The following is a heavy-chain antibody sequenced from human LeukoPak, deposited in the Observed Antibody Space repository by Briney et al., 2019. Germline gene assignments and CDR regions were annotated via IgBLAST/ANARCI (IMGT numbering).Heavy chain of an antibody. V-gene: IGHV4-39*01. J-gene: IGHJ6*02. D-gene: IGHD2-2*02. Sequence: SETLSLTCTVSGGSISSYYWGWIRQPPGKGLEWIGSIYYSGSTYYNPSLKSRVPISVDPSKNQFSLKLSSVTAADTAVYYCARHRARVVVPAAILYYYYGMDVWGQGTTVTVSS. CDR2: IYYSGST. CDR1: GGSISSYY. CDR3: ARHRARVVVPAAILYYYYGMDV.